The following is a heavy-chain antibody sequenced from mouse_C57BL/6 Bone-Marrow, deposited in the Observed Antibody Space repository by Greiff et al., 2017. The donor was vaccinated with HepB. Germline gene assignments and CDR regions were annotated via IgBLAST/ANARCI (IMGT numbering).Heavy chain of an antibody. CDR3: ARENYGSSYHWYFDV. V-gene: IGHV3-5*01. Sequence: DVKLQESGPGLVKPSQTVFLTCTVTGISITTGNYRWSWIRQFPGNKLEWIGYIYYSGTITYNPSLTSRTTITRDTPKNQFFLEMNSLTAEDTATYYCARENYGSSYHWYFDVWGTGTTVTVSS. CDR2: IYYSGTI. CDR1: GISITTGNYR. D-gene: IGHD1-1*01. J-gene: IGHJ1*03.